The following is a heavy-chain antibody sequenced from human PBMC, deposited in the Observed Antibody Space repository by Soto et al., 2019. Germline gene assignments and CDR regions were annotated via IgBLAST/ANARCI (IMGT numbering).Heavy chain of an antibody. V-gene: IGHV3-66*01. CDR3: ARESIVGATNTFDY. J-gene: IGHJ4*02. CDR2: IYSGGST. D-gene: IGHD1-26*01. CDR1: GFTVSSNY. Sequence: EVQLVESGGGLVQPGESLRLSCAASGFTVSSNYMSWVRQAPGKGLEWVSIIYSGGSTYYADSVKGRFTISRDNSKNTLYLQMNSLRAEDTAVYYCARESIVGATNTFDYWVQGTMVTVSS.